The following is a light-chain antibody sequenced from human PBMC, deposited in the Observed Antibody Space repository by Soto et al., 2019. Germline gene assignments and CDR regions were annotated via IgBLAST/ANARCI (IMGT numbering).Light chain of an antibody. Sequence: DIQMTQSPSTLSGSVGDRVTITCRANQSINFYLNWYQQKPGKAPKLLIYAASTLQSGVPSRFSGSGSETDFTLTISSLQPEDSATYYCQQLRAYPITFGQGTRLEIK. CDR3: QQLRAYPIT. CDR1: QSINFY. J-gene: IGKJ5*01. V-gene: IGKV1-39*01. CDR2: AAS.